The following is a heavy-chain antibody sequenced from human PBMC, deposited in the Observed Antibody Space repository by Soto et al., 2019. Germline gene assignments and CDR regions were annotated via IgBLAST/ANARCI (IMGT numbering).Heavy chain of an antibody. V-gene: IGHV4-34*01. J-gene: IGHJ6*02. CDR2: INHSGST. D-gene: IGHD2-2*01. CDR3: AIGGYQLLSGYYYGMDV. Sequence: PSETLSLTCAVYGGSFSGYYWSWIRQPPGKGLEWIGEINHSGSTNYNPSLKSRVTISVDTSKNQFSLKLSSVTAADTAVYYCAIGGYQLLSGYYYGMDVWGQGTTVTVSS. CDR1: GGSFSGYY.